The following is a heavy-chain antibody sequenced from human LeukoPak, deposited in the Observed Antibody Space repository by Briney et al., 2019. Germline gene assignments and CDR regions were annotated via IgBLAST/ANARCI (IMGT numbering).Heavy chain of an antibody. D-gene: IGHD4-17*01. J-gene: IGHJ4*02. Sequence: GRSLRLSCAASGFIFSSYAMHWVRQAPGKGLEWVAVISYDGSNKYYADSVKGRFTISRDNSKNTLYLQMNSLRAEDTAVYYCARDLTTAGSYWGQGTLVTVSS. V-gene: IGHV3-30-3*01. CDR2: ISYDGSNK. CDR1: GFIFSSYA. CDR3: ARDLTTAGSY.